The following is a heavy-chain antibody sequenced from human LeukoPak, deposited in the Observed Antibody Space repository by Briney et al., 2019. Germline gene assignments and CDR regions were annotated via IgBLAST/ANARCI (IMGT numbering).Heavy chain of an antibody. D-gene: IGHD4-11*01. V-gene: IGHV4-39*07. J-gene: IGHJ5*02. CDR2: IYYNGDT. CDR3: SREGYSCPNWFDT. Sequence: PSKTLSLTCSVSGGSISSSRSYWGWIRQTPGKGLEWVGSIYYNGDTYYNPSFKSRVSMSVDTAKNQISLILTSVTAADTAVYYCSREGYSCPNWFDTWGQGTLVTVSS. CDR1: GGSISSSRSY.